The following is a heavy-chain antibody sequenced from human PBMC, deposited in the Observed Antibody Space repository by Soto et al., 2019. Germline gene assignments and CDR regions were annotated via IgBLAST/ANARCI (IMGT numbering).Heavy chain of an antibody. Sequence: GGSLRLSCAASGFSVSSNYISWVRQPPWKGLEWVSIIHTGGDAYYADSVKGRFTISRDISKNTLYLQMNSLRAEDTAVYYCAGRGSYFDSWGQGALVAVSS. CDR3: AGRGSYFDS. J-gene: IGHJ4*02. V-gene: IGHV3-53*01. D-gene: IGHD3-10*01. CDR1: GFSVSSNY. CDR2: IHTGGDA.